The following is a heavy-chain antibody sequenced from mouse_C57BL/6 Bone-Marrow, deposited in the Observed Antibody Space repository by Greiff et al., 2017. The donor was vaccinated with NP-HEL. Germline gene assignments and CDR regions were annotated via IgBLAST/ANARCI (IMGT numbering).Heavy chain of an antibody. D-gene: IGHD4-1*01. CDR2: IYPRSGNT. J-gene: IGHJ1*03. CDR3: ARLPGGHWYFDV. V-gene: IGHV1-81*01. CDR1: GYTFTSYG. Sequence: VQGVESGAELARPGASVKLSCKASGYTFTSYGISWVKQRTGQGLEWIGEIYPRSGNTYYNEKFKGKATLTADKSSSTAYMELRSLTSEDSAVYFCARLPGGHWYFDVWGTGTTVTVSS.